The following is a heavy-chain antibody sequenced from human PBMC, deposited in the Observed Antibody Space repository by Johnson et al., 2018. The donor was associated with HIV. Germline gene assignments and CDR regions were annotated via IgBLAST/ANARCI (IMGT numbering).Heavy chain of an antibody. D-gene: IGHD6-19*01. J-gene: IGHJ3*02. CDR1: GFTFSDFY. V-gene: IGHV3-11*04. CDR2: ISTSGSTI. Sequence: QVQLVESGGGLVKPGGSLRLSCAASGFTFSDFYMSWIRQAPGKGLEWVSYISTSGSTIYYADSVKGRFTMSSDNAKKSLYLQMNSLRAEDTAVYYCAKTGMAVDAFDIWGQGTMVTVSS. CDR3: AKTGMAVDAFDI.